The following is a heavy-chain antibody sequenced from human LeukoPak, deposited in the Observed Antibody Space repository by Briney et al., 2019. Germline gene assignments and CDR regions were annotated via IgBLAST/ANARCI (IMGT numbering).Heavy chain of an antibody. J-gene: IGHJ4*02. V-gene: IGHV3-23*01. CDR1: GFTFSSSA. CDR3: AKDRRYSRS. CDR2: ISDSGGST. Sequence: GGSLRLSCAASGFTFSSSAMSWVRQAPGKGLEWVSSISDSGGSTYYADSVKGRFTISRDNSKNTLDLQMHSLRAEDTAVYYCAKDRRYSRSWGQGTLVTVSS. D-gene: IGHD6-13*01.